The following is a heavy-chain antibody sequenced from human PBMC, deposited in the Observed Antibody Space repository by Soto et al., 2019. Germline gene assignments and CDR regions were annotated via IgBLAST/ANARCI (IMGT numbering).Heavy chain of an antibody. V-gene: IGHV1-18*01. CDR3: ARDLRFLEWLSSGGNWFDP. CDR2: ISAYNGNT. D-gene: IGHD3-3*01. J-gene: IGHJ5*02. Sequence: ASVKVSCQASGYTFTSYGISWVRQAPGQGLEWMGWISAYNGNTNYAQKLQGRVTMTTDTSTSTAYMELRSLRSDDTAVYYCARDLRFLEWLSSGGNWFDPWGQGTLVTVSS. CDR1: GYTFTSYG.